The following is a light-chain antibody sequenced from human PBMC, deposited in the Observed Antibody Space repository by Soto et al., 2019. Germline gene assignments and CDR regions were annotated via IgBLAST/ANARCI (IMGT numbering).Light chain of an antibody. Sequence: EIVLTQSPGTLSLSPGERATLSCRASQSVSSSSLAWYQQKPGQAPRLLIFGASSRAAGIPDRFSGSGSGTDFTLTISRLEPEDFAVYYCQQYAGSPPWTFGQGTKVDIK. J-gene: IGKJ1*01. CDR1: QSVSSSS. CDR2: GAS. CDR3: QQYAGSPPWT. V-gene: IGKV3-20*01.